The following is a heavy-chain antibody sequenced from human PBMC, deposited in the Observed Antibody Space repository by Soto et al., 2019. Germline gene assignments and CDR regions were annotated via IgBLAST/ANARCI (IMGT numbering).Heavy chain of an antibody. D-gene: IGHD3-9*01. Sequence: PGGSLRLSCTASGFTFGDYAMSWFRQAPGKGLEWVGFIRSKAYGGTTEYAASVKGRFTISRDDSKSIAYLQMNSLKTEDTAVYYCTRAPQRYFDLLSSDYWGQGTLVTVSS. CDR1: GFTFGDYA. V-gene: IGHV3-49*03. J-gene: IGHJ4*02. CDR3: TRAPQRYFDLLSSDY. CDR2: IRSKAYGGTT.